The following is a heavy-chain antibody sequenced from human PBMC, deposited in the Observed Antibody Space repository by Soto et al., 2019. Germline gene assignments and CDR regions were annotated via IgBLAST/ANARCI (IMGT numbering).Heavy chain of an antibody. CDR1: GYSFTSYW. V-gene: IGHV5-10-1*01. Sequence: PGESLKISCKGSGYSFTSYWISCVRQMPGKGLEWMGRIDPSDSYTNYSPSFQGHVTISADKSISTAYLQWSSLKASDTAMYYCAMVGYCSGGSCYPVGNWFDPWGQGTLVTVSS. D-gene: IGHD2-15*01. CDR2: IDPSDSYT. CDR3: AMVGYCSGGSCYPVGNWFDP. J-gene: IGHJ5*02.